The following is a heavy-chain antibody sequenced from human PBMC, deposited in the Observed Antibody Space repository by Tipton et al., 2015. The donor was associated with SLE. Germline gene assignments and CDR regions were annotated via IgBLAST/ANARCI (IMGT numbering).Heavy chain of an antibody. J-gene: IGHJ2*01. CDR2: ISWNSGSI. CDR3: AKADSSGYSYWYFDL. CDR1: GFTFDDYA. V-gene: IGHV3-9*01. D-gene: IGHD3-22*01. Sequence: SLRLSCAASGFTFDDYAMHWVRQAPGKGLEWVSGISWNSGSIGYADSVRGRFTISRDNAKNSLYLQMNSLRAEETALYYCAKADSSGYSYWYFDLWGRGTLVTVSS.